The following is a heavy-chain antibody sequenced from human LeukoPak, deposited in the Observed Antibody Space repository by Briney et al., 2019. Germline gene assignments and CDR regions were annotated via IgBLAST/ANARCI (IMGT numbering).Heavy chain of an antibody. J-gene: IGHJ5*02. V-gene: IGHV4-34*01. CDR3: ARGGDIVVVSAAIGQFNWFDP. D-gene: IGHD2-2*01. Sequence: SETLSLTCAVYGGSFSGFYWSWTRQPPGKGVEWIGEITHSGSTNYNPSLKSRVTISVDTSKNQFSLKLSSVTAADTAVYYCARGGDIVVVSAAIGQFNWFDPWGQGTLVTVSS. CDR2: ITHSGST. CDR1: GGSFSGFY.